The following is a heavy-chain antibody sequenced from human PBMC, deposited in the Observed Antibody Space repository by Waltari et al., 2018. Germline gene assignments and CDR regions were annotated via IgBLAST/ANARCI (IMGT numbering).Heavy chain of an antibody. V-gene: IGHV4-4*02. CDR3: ARVFTKSDAFDI. CDR2: IYHSGSA. J-gene: IGHJ3*02. D-gene: IGHD2-8*01. Sequence: QVQLQESGPGLVKPSGTLSLTCAVSGGSISSSNWWSWVRQPPGKGLEWIGEIYHSGSANDNPALKRRVTISVDKSKNRFSLKLSSVTAADTAVYYCARVFTKSDAFDIWGQGTMVTVSS. CDR1: GGSISSSNW.